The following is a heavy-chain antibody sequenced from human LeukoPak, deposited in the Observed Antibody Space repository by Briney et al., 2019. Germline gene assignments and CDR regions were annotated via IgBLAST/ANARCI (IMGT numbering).Heavy chain of an antibody. V-gene: IGHV1-18*01. CDR2: ISAYNGNT. CDR3: ARSREIYYDSSGYYPEDY. D-gene: IGHD3-22*01. CDR1: GYTLTSYG. J-gene: IGHJ4*02. Sequence: GASVKVSCKASGYTLTSYGISWVRQAPGQGLEWMGWISAYNGNTNYAQKLQGRVTMTTDTSTSTAYMELRSLRSDDTAVYYCARSREIYYDSSGYYPEDYWGQGTLVTVSS.